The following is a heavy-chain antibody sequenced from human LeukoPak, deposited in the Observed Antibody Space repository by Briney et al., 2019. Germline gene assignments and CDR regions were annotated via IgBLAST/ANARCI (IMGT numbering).Heavy chain of an antibody. J-gene: IGHJ4*02. D-gene: IGHD5-24*01. CDR2: IIPIFGTA. CDR1: GGTFSSYT. CDR3: SRSTYGWLQSYGDY. V-gene: IGHV1-69*05. Sequence: SVKVSCKASGGTFSSYTISWVPQAPGQGLEWLRRIIPIFGTANYAQKFQGRVTITTDESTSTAYMELSSLRSEDTAVYYCSRSTYGWLQSYGDYWGQGTLVTVSS.